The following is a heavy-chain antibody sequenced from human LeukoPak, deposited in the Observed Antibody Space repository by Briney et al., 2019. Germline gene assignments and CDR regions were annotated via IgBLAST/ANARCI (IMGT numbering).Heavy chain of an antibody. J-gene: IGHJ4*02. V-gene: IGHV1-18*01. CDR3: VREGGSSGYYFFHY. CDR1: GYTFTTYG. CDR2: ISAYNGNT. D-gene: IGHD3-22*01. Sequence: ASVTVSFTASGYTFTTYGLSWVRQAPGQGLEWMGWISAYNGNTNYAQKLQGRVTMTTDTSTTTAYMELRSLRSDDTAVYYCVREGGSSGYYFFHYWGQGTLVTVSS.